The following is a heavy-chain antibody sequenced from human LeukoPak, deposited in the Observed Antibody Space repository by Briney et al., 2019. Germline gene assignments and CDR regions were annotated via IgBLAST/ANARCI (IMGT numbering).Heavy chain of an antibody. CDR1: GFTFSSYW. J-gene: IGHJ4*02. CDR3: ASYSSSWYTRGFDC. Sequence: PGGSLRLSCAASGFTFSSYWMSCVRQAPGKGLEWVANIKQDGSEKYYVDSVKGRFTISRDNAKNSLYLQMNSLRAEDTAVYYCASYSSSWYTRGFDCWGQGTLVTVS. CDR2: IKQDGSEK. V-gene: IGHV3-7*05. D-gene: IGHD6-13*01.